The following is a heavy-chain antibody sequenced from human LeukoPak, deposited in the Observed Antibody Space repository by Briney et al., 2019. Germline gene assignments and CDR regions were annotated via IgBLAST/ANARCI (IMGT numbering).Heavy chain of an antibody. V-gene: IGHV4-34*01. CDR1: GGSFSDYY. CDR3: ARGRAHDCSSTSCYATDFDY. CDR2: INHSGST. Sequence: SETLSLTCAVYGGSFSDYYWSCIRQPPGKGLERIGEINHSGSTNYNPSLKSRVTISVDMSKNQFSLKLSSVTAADTAVYYCARGRAHDCSSTSCYATDFDYWGQGTLVTVSS. J-gene: IGHJ4*02. D-gene: IGHD2-2*01.